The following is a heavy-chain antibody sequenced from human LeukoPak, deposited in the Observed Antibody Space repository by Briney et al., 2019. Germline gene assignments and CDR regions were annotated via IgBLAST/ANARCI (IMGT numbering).Heavy chain of an antibody. CDR3: ARGYSGSGRSY. D-gene: IGHD3-10*01. CDR2: IDGDGSST. V-gene: IGHV3-74*01. J-gene: IGHJ4*02. CDR1: GFTFSSYG. Sequence: GGSLRLSCAASGFTFSSYGMHWVRQAPGKGLVWVSRIDGDGSSTTYADSVRGRFTISRDNAKNTLYLQMNSLRAEDTAVYYCARGYSGSGRSYWGQGTLVTVSS.